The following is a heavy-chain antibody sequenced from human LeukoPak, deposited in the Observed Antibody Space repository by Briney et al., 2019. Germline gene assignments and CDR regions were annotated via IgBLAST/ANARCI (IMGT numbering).Heavy chain of an antibody. V-gene: IGHV4-39*07. CDR2: IYYSGST. Sequence: SETLSLTCTVSGGSISSSTYYWGWIRQPPGKGLEWIGSIYYSGSTFYNPSLKSRVTISVDKSKSQFSLKLSSVSAADTATYYCARDRQLGGIDYWGQGTLVTVSS. CDR1: GGSISSSTYY. D-gene: IGHD7-27*01. J-gene: IGHJ4*02. CDR3: ARDRQLGGIDY.